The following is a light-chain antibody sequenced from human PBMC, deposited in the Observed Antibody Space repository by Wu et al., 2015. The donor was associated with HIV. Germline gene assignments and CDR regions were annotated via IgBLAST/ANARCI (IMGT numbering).Light chain of an antibody. CDR2: GVS. Sequence: DIQMTQSPSSLSASAGDRVTITCQASHDISVFLNWYQQKPGKAPNLLIYGVSNLETGVPSRFSGNGSGTHFTFTISSLQPEDYATYYCQQYNTYWTFGQGTKVEIK. J-gene: IGKJ1*01. V-gene: IGKV1-33*01. CDR1: HDISVF. CDR3: QQYNTYWT.